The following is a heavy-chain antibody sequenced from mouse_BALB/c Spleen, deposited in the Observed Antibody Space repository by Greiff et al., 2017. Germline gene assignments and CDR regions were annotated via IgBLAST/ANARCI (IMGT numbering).Heavy chain of an antibody. CDR1: EYEFPSHD. Sequence: DVMLVESGGGLVQPGESLKLSCESNEYEFPSHDMSCVRKTPEKRLELVAAIISDGGSTYYPDTMERRFLISRDNTTKTLYLQMSSLRSEDTAFYDCARDSYDCAMEYWGQGTSVTVSS. J-gene: IGHJ4*01. V-gene: IGHV5-2*01. CDR3: ARDSYDCAMEY. CDR2: IISDGGST.